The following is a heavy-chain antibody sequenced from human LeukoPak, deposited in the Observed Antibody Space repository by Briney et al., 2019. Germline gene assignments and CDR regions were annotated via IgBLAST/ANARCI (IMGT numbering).Heavy chain of an antibody. CDR1: GFSVSNTY. V-gene: IGHV3-53*01. Sequence: PGGSLRLSCAASGFSVSNTYMSWVRQAPGKGLEWVSIIYSGGNTYYADSVKGRFTISRDNSKNTLYLQMNGLRPEDTAVYYCARGTVTAPDYWGQGTLVTVSS. CDR3: ARGTVTAPDY. J-gene: IGHJ4*02. CDR2: IYSGGNT. D-gene: IGHD2-21*02.